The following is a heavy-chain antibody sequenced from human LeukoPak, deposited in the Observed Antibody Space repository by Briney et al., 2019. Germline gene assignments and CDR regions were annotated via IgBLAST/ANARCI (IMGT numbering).Heavy chain of an antibody. J-gene: IGHJ4*02. CDR2: ISFDGSNK. V-gene: IGHV3-30*18. D-gene: IGHD6-19*01. CDR1: GFTFSSYG. Sequence: GGSLRLSCAASGFTFSSYGMHWVRQAPGKGLEWVALISFDGSNKYYADSVKGRFTVSRDNSKNTLYLQMNSLRPEDTAVYYCAKDQLRQWLGVIDYWGQGTLVTVSS. CDR3: AKDQLRQWLGVIDY.